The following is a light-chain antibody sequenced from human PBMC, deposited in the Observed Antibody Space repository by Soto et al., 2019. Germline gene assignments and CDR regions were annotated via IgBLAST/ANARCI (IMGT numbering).Light chain of an antibody. CDR3: SSYTSSSTLYV. V-gene: IGLV2-14*01. CDR1: SSDVGGYNN. J-gene: IGLJ1*01. Sequence: QSALTQPASVSGSPGQSITMSCTGTSSDVGGYNNVSWYQQHPGKAPKLMIYGVSNRPSGVANRFSGSKSGNTASLTISGLQAEDEADYYCSSYTSSSTLYVFGTGTKVTVL. CDR2: GVS.